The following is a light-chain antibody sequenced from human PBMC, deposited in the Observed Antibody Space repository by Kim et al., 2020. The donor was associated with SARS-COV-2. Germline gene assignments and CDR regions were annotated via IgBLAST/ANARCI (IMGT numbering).Light chain of an antibody. CDR1: PRLRDRF. CDR2: AAS. J-gene: IGKJ2*01. Sequence: SPGARATLSCRASPRLRDRFLAWYQHKPGQAPRLLIYAASSRASGAPDRFSGSGSGTDFTLTINRLEPEDSAVYYCQRYGGSPPYTFGQGTKLEI. CDR3: QRYGGSPPYT. V-gene: IGKV3-20*01.